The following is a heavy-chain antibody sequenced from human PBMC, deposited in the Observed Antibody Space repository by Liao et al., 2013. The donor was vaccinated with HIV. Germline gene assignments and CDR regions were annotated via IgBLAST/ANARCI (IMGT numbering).Heavy chain of an antibody. D-gene: IGHD3-16*02. CDR1: GGSISSYY. J-gene: IGHJ4*02. V-gene: IGHV4-4*07. Sequence: QVQLQESGPGLVKPSETLSLTCTVSGGSISSYYWSWIRQPAGKGLEWIGRIYTSGSTNYNPSLKSRVTISVDTSKKQFSLELSSVTAADTAVYYCARGYDYVWGNYRPFDYWGQGTPGNR. CDR3: ARGYDYVWGNYRPFDY. CDR2: IYTSGST.